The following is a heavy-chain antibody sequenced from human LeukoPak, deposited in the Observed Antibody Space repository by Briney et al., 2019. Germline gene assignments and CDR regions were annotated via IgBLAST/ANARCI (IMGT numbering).Heavy chain of an antibody. J-gene: IGHJ4*02. CDR2: INEDGSQK. CDR1: GFTFSSYW. D-gene: IGHD6-13*01. Sequence: PGGSLRLSCAASGFTFSSYWMSWVRQAPGRGLEWVDNINEDGSQKYYVDSVKGRFTISRDNARNSLYLQMDTLRAEDTGVYYCARGADGTWGYWGQGTLVTVSS. CDR3: ARGADGTWGY. V-gene: IGHV3-7*01.